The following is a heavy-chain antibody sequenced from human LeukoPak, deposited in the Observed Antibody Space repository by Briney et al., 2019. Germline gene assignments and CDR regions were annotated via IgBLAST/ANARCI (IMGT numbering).Heavy chain of an antibody. V-gene: IGHV3-30*09. D-gene: IGHD5-18*01. CDR3: ARDSREGYSYGSYFDY. Sequence: GGSLRLSCAASGFTFSSYWMTWVRQAPGKGLEWVAVISYDGSSKYYADSVKGRFAISRDNSKNTLYLLMNSLRAEDTAVYYCARDSREGYSYGSYFDYWGQGTLVTVSS. CDR1: GFTFSSYW. J-gene: IGHJ4*02. CDR2: ISYDGSSK.